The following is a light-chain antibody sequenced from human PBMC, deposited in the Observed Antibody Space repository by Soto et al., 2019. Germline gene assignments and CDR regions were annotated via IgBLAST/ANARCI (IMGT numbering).Light chain of an antibody. CDR3: QKYNSALLT. CDR1: LPISNY. CDR2: AAS. J-gene: IGKJ4*01. Sequence: DIQMTHSRSSLSASVGDRVTITCRASLPISNYLAWYQQKPGKIPNLLIYAASTLQAGVPSRFSGSGSGTDGSLAVSSLQPEDVPAYYCQKYNSALLTLDGGTQVDIK. V-gene: IGKV1-27*01.